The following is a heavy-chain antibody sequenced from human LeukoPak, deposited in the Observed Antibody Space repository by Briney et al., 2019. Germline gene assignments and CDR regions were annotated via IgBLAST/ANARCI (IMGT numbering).Heavy chain of an antibody. V-gene: IGHV1-18*01. D-gene: IGHD6-13*01. Sequence: ASVKVSCKASGYTFTSYGILWVRQVPGQGLEWMGWISTFNGNTNYAQKIQGRVTMTTDTSTSTAYMELRSLRSDDTAVYYCARDLPYSSSWESIDYWGPGTLVTVSS. CDR3: ARDLPYSSSWESIDY. J-gene: IGHJ4*02. CDR2: ISTFNGNT. CDR1: GYTFTSYG.